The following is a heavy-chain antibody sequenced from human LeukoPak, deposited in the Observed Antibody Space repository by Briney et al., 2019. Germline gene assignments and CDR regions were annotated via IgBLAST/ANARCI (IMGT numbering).Heavy chain of an antibody. V-gene: IGHV1-18*01. CDR3: ARNPYAGAGVWGSYRPNDAFDI. D-gene: IGHD3-16*02. CDR2: ISAYNGNT. CDR1: GYTFTSYG. Sequence: ASVKVSCKASGYTFTSYGISWVRQAPGQGLEWMGWISAYNGNTNYAQKLQGRVTMTTDTSTSTAYMELRSLRSDDTAVYYCARNPYAGAGVWGSYRPNDAFDIWGQGTMVTVSS. J-gene: IGHJ3*02.